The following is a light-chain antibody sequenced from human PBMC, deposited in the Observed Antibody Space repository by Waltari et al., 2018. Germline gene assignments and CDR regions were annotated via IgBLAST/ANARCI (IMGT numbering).Light chain of an antibody. V-gene: IGKV4-1*01. CDR1: QSVLYSSNNKNY. CDR2: WAS. Sequence: DIVMTQSPDSLAVSLGERATINCKSSQSVLYSSNNKNYLAWYQQKPGQPPKLLIYWASTRESWVPDRVSGSGSGTDFTLTISSLQAEDVAVYYCQQYYSTPKTFGQGTKLEIK. CDR3: QQYYSTPKT. J-gene: IGKJ2*01.